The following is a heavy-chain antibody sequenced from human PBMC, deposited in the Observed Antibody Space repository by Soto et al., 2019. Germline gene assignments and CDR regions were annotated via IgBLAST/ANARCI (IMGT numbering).Heavy chain of an antibody. CDR2: ISSFGTTI. D-gene: IGHD4-17*01. Sequence: QVQLVESGGGLDKPGGSLRLSCAGSGFSFSDYFMVWVRQAPGKGLEWVSYISSFGTTIYYADSVKGRFTVSRDHAKNSLFLQAKRLSAEDTAVHYCARVVYGDYGQYNWFDPWGQGTPVTVSS. CDR1: GFSFSDYF. CDR3: ARVVYGDYGQYNWFDP. V-gene: IGHV3-11*01. J-gene: IGHJ5*02.